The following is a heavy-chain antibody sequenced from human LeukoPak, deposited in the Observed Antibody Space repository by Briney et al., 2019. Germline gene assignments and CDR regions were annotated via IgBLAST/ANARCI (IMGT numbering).Heavy chain of an antibody. D-gene: IGHD5-24*01. CDR1: GGSISSYY. J-gene: IGHJ4*02. CDR2: IYYSGST. V-gene: IGHV4-59*08. Sequence: PSETLSLTCTVSGGSISSYYWSWIRQPPGKGLEWIGYIYYSGSTNYNPSLKSRVTISINTSKNQFSLKLSSVTAAATAVYYCARQGDGYNPFNYWGQGTLVTVSS. CDR3: ARQGDGYNPFNY.